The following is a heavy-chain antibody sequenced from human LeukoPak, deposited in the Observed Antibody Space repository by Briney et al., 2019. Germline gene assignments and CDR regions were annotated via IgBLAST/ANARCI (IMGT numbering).Heavy chain of an antibody. CDR2: IYHSGNT. CDR3: ATIGATIAAEGY. CDR1: GYSISSGYY. D-gene: IGHD6-13*01. V-gene: IGHV4-38-2*02. Sequence: SETLSRTCSVSGYSISSGYYWGWTRQPPGKGLEWIGSIYHSGNTYYNPSLKSRVTISADTSKNQFSLKLSSVTAADTAVYYCATIGATIAAEGYWGQGTLVTVSS. J-gene: IGHJ4*02.